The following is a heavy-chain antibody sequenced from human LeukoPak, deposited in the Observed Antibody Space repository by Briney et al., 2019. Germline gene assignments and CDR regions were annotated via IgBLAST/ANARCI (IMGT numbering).Heavy chain of an antibody. D-gene: IGHD2-2*01. J-gene: IGHJ5*02. Sequence: ASVKVSCKASGYTFTGYYMHWVRQAPGQGLEWMGRINPNSGGTNYAQKFQGRVTMTRDTSISTAYMELSRLRSDDTAVYYCARDHSYCSSTSCSHWFDPWGQGTMVTVSS. V-gene: IGHV1-2*06. CDR2: INPNSGGT. CDR3: ARDHSYCSSTSCSHWFDP. CDR1: GYTFTGYY.